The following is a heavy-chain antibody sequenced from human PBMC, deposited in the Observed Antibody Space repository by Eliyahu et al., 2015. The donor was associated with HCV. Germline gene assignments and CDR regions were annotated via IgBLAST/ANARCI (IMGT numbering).Heavy chain of an antibody. V-gene: IGHV3-7*01. CDR2: LKEDGSEK. CDR3: ARDFLVANDF. D-gene: IGHD2/OR15-2a*01. CDR1: DFRVYTFS. Sequence: DVRLVESXGXLVQPGGSLRLSCXVFDFRVYTFSMSWXRQVPGKGLEWVATLKEDGSEKYNVDSVKGRFTISRDNAKNSVYLQMDGLSVEDTGLYYCARDFLVANDFWGQGTLVTVSS. J-gene: IGHJ4*02.